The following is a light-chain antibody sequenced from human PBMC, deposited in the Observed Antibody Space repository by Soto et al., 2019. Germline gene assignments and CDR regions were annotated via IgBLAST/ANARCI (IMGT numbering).Light chain of an antibody. CDR1: QSVSSSY. CDR2: GAS. Sequence: EIVLTQSPGTLSLSVGERATLSCRASQSVSSSYLAWYQQKPGQAPRLLIYGASSRATGIPDRFSGSGSGTDFTLTISRLEPEDFAVYYCQQYGSSPSGTFGQGTKLEIK. J-gene: IGKJ2*01. V-gene: IGKV3-20*01. CDR3: QQYGSSPSGT.